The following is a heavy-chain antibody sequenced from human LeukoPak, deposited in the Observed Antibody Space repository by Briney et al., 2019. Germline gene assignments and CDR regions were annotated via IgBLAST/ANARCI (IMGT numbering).Heavy chain of an antibody. J-gene: IGHJ6*03. CDR1: GYTFTGYY. Sequence: GASVKVSCKASGYTFTGYYMHWVRQAPGQGLEWMGWINPNSGGTNYAQKFRGRVTMTRDTSISTAYMELRSLRSDDTAVYYCARVPPYWNYKPGYMDVWGKGTTVTVSS. CDR3: ARVPPYWNYKPGYMDV. V-gene: IGHV1-2*02. CDR2: INPNSGGT. D-gene: IGHD1-7*01.